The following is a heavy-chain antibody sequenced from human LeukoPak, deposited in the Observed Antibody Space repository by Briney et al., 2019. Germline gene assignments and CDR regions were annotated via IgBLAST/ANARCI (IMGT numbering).Heavy chain of an antibody. J-gene: IGHJ4*02. CDR3: ATNYADSLYYFDY. CDR1: GGSVSSGTYY. Sequence: SETLSLTCTVSGGSVSSGTYYWSWIRQPPGKGLEWIGYIYYSGSTNYSPSLKSRVTISADTSKNQFSLKLTSVTVADTAVYYCATNYADSLYYFDYWGQGTLVTVSS. D-gene: IGHD4-17*01. V-gene: IGHV4-61*01. CDR2: IYYSGST.